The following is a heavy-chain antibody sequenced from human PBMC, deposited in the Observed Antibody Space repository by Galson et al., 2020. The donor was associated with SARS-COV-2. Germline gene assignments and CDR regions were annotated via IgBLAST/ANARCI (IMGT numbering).Heavy chain of an antibody. CDR3: ARGDMGNDYFDY. CDR1: GFTLSSYW. CDR2: IYSEGSST. Sequence: GGSLRLSCAASGFTLSSYWMHWVRQAPGKGLVWDSRIYSEGSSTSYADSVKGRFTISGDNAKNTLYLQMNSLRAADTAVYYCARGDMGNDYFDYWGQGTRVTVSS. V-gene: IGHV3-74*01. J-gene: IGHJ4*02. D-gene: IGHD7-27*01.